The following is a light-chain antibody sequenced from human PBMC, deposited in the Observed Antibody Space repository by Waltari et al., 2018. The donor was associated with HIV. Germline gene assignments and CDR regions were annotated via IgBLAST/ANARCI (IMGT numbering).Light chain of an antibody. V-gene: IGLV2-11*01. CDR3: CSYAGSPWV. J-gene: IGLJ3*02. CDR2: DVS. Sequence: QSALTQPRSVSGSPGQSVTISCTGTSRDVGGYNYVSWYQQHPVKAPKLMIYDVSTRPAVVPDRLSGSKSGNTASLTISGLQAEDEADYYCCSYAGSPWVFGGGTKLTVL. CDR1: SRDVGGYNY.